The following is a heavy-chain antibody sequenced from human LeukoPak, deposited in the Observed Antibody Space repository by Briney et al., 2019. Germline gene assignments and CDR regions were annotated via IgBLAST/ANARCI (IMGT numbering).Heavy chain of an antibody. J-gene: IGHJ4*02. D-gene: IGHD1-1*01. V-gene: IGHV4-61*02. CDR2: IYTSGST. Sequence: SETLSLTCTVSGDSISSGGYYWSWIRQPAGKGLEWIGRIYTSGSTNYNPSLKSRVTISVDTSKNQFSLKLSSVTAADTAVYYCAREGTSSVDYWGQGTLVTVSS. CDR3: AREGTSSVDY. CDR1: GDSISSGGYY.